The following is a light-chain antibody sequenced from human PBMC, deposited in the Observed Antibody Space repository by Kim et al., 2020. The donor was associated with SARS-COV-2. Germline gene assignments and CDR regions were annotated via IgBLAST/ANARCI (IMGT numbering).Light chain of an antibody. CDR1: SSNIGSNT. CDR3: AAWDDSLNANWV. J-gene: IGLJ3*02. V-gene: IGLV1-44*01. Sequence: ELTQPPSASGTPGQRVTISCFGSSSNIGSNTVNWYQQLPGTAPKLLIYSNNQRPSGVPDRFSGSKSGTSASLAISGLQSEDEADYYCAAWDDSLNANWVFGGGTQLTVL. CDR2: SNN.